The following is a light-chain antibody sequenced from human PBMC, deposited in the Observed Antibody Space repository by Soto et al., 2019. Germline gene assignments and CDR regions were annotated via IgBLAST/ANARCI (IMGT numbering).Light chain of an antibody. CDR3: SSYSSSTTEV. V-gene: IGLV2-14*01. Sequence: QSALTQPASVSGSPGQSITISCTGTSSDVGGYNYVSWYQQHPGKAPKLMIYDVSSRPSGVSNRFSGSKSGNTASLTISGLQAEDEADYYCSSYSSSTTEVFGTGTKLTV. CDR1: SSDVGGYNY. CDR2: DVS. J-gene: IGLJ1*01.